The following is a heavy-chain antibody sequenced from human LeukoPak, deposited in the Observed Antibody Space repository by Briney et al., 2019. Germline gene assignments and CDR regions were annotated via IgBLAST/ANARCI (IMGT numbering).Heavy chain of an antibody. V-gene: IGHV1-8*01. CDR2: MNPNSGNT. D-gene: IGHD3-9*01. CDR3: ARKSYYDILTGYTYFDY. Sequence: GASVKVSCKASGYTFTSYDVNWVRQATGQGLEWMGWMNPNSGNTGYAQKFQGRVTMTRNTSMSTAYMELSSLRSEDTAVYYCARKSYYDILTGYTYFDYWGQGTLVTVSS. J-gene: IGHJ4*02. CDR1: GYTFTSYD.